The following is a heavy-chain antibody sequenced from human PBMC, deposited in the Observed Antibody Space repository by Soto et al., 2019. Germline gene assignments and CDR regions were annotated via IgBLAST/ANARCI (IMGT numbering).Heavy chain of an antibody. D-gene: IGHD2-2*01. J-gene: IGHJ5*02. Sequence: GASVKVSCKASGGTFSSYTISWVRQAPGQGLEWMGRIIPISGIANYAQKFQGRVTMTADKSTSTAYMELSSLRSEDTAVYYCARAPLYCSSTSCPLGTNWFDPWGQGTLVTVSP. V-gene: IGHV1-69*02. CDR2: IIPISGIA. CDR1: GGTFSSYT. CDR3: ARAPLYCSSTSCPLGTNWFDP.